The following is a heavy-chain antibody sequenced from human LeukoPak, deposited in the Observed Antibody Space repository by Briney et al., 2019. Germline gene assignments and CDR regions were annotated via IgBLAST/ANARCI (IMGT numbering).Heavy chain of an antibody. CDR2: IYYSGST. D-gene: IGHD6-13*01. J-gene: IGHJ4*02. Sequence: PPETLSLTCTVSGGSISSYYWSWIRQPPGRGLEWIGYIYYSGSTHYNPSLMSRVTISVDTSKNQFSLKLSSVTAADTAVYYCARHGDNSSWDYFDYWGQGTVVSVSS. CDR1: GGSISSYY. CDR3: ARHGDNSSWDYFDY. V-gene: IGHV4-59*08.